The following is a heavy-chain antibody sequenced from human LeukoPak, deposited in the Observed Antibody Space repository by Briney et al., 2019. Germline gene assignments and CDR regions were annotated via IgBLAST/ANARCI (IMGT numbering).Heavy chain of an antibody. CDR3: ARRMKTGDRVGTFDI. D-gene: IGHD1-1*01. CDR1: GFTFSSHN. Sequence: GGSLRLSCAASGFTFSSHNMNWVRQAPMKGLEWVSSIGTDGSYIYYADSVQGRFTISRDNAKNSLYLQMNSLTAEDTAVYYCARRMKTGDRVGTFDIWGQGTMVTVSS. V-gene: IGHV3-21*01. J-gene: IGHJ3*02. CDR2: IGTDGSYI.